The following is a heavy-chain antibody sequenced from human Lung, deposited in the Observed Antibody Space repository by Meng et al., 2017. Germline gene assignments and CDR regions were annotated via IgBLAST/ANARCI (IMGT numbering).Heavy chain of an antibody. V-gene: IGHV1-2*06. CDR1: GYNFPDYY. J-gene: IGHJ4*02. D-gene: IGHD6-25*01. CDR2: INPKSGDT. CDR3: ARDEDISAAGKLFGDY. Sequence: GQRVESGAEVKKAGASVKVSCKPSGYNFPDYYIHWVRRAPGQGLEWMGRINPKSGDTHYAQKFQARVTMTGDTSISTAYMELSGLRSDDTAMYYCARDEDISAAGKLFGDYWGQGTLVTASS.